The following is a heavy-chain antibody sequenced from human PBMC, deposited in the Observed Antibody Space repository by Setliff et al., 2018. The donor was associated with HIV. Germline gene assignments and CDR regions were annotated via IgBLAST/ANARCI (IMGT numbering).Heavy chain of an antibody. CDR3: ARDFYGSLDY. Sequence: PGGSLRLSCAASGFTFSDYYMSWIRQAPGKGLEWISYISGSGSTIYYADSVKGRFTVSRDNAENSLYLQMNSLRAEDTAVYFCARDFYGSLDYWGQGSLVTVSS. CDR1: GFTFSDYY. D-gene: IGHD1-26*01. CDR2: ISGSGSTI. J-gene: IGHJ4*02. V-gene: IGHV3-11*04.